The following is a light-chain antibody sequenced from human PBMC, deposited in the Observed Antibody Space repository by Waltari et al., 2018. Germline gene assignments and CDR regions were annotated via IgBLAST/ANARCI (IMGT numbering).Light chain of an antibody. V-gene: IGKV1-27*01. CDR2: AAS. CDR3: QKYYRAPFT. Sequence: DIQMTQSPSSLSASVGVRVTITYRASQDISNYLDWYQQKPGKVPKLLISAASTLQSGVPSRFSCRGSGTDFTLTISSLQPEDVAIYYCQKYYRAPFTFGPGTKVHIK. J-gene: IGKJ3*01. CDR1: QDISNY.